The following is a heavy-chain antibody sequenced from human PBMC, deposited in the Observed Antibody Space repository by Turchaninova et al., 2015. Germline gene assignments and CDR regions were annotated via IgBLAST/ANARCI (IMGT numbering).Heavy chain of an antibody. CDR3: AVVVTATRYPGYFDS. CDR1: GGGCSGQY. J-gene: IGHJ4*02. D-gene: IGHD2-15*01. CDR2: INHSGST. Sequence: QEQVPQWGAGLLKPSETFSPTCPVYGGGCSGQYWSWIRQPPGKGLEWSGEINHSGSTNYNPSLRGRVTISGDTSKNQFSLKLNSVAAADTAVYYCAVVVTATRYPGYFDSWGQGSLVTVSS. V-gene: IGHV4-34*01.